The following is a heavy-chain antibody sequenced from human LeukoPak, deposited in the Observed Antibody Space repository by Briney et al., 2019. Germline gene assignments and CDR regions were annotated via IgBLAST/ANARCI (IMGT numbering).Heavy chain of an antibody. J-gene: IGHJ3*02. CDR1: GFTFSNYW. CDR2: INQDGSAK. V-gene: IGHV3-7*01. CDR3: ATDSFSISSISLPGADAFDI. Sequence: GGSLSLSCAASGFTFSNYWMTWVRQAPGKGLEWVANINQDGSAKYYVGSVKGRFTISSDNANNSLYLQMNNLRVDDTAVYHCATDSFSISSISLPGADAFDIWGQGTMVTVSS. D-gene: IGHD3-3*02.